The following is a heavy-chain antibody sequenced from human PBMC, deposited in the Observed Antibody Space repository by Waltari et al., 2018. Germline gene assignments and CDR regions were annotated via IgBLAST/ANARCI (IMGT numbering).Heavy chain of an antibody. CDR3: ANVYGDYYYYMDV. Sequence: EVQLVESGGGLVKPGGSLRLSCAAPGSPSISYSMNWFRKAPGKGLEWVSSISSSSSYIYYADSVKGRFTISRDNAKNSLYLQMNSLRAEDTAVYYCANVYGDYYYYMDVWGKGTTVTVSS. J-gene: IGHJ6*03. V-gene: IGHV3-21*01. CDR2: ISSSSSYI. D-gene: IGHD4-17*01. CDR1: GSPSISYS.